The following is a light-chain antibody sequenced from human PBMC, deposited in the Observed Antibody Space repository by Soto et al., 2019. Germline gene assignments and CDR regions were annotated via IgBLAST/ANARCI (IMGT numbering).Light chain of an antibody. CDR1: QSVSSN. CDR2: GAS. Sequence: EIVMTQSPATLSVSPGERATLSCRASQSVSSNLAWYQQKPGQAPRLLIYGASTRATGIPTRFSGSGSGTEFTLTLSSLQSEDFAVYYCQQYNNLPRTFGQGPKVEIK. J-gene: IGKJ1*01. CDR3: QQYNNLPRT. V-gene: IGKV3-15*01.